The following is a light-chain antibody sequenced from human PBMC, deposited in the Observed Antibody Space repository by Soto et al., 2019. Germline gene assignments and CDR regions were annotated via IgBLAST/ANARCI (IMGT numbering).Light chain of an antibody. Sequence: EIVLTHSPGTLSLSPWEIATLSCRASQSVSRNLAWHQQKPGQAPRLLIYGVSTRATGVPARFSGSGSGTEFTLTISSLQPEDFAVYYCQHYYYWPPWTFGQGTKVDIK. CDR2: GVS. V-gene: IGKV3-15*01. J-gene: IGKJ1*01. CDR1: QSVSRN. CDR3: QHYYYWPPWT.